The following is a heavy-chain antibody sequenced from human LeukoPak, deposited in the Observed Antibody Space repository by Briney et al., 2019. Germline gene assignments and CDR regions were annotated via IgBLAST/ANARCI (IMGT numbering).Heavy chain of an antibody. D-gene: IGHD6-13*01. Sequence: ASVKVSCKASGYTFTSYNMHWVRQAPGQGLEWMGWINPNSGATNYAQKFQGRVTMTRDTSINTAYMELSSLRSDDTAVFYCARAHLISAPGYNWFDPWGQGTLVTVSS. CDR2: INPNSGAT. CDR1: GYTFTSYN. CDR3: ARAHLISAPGYNWFDP. V-gene: IGHV1-2*02. J-gene: IGHJ5*02.